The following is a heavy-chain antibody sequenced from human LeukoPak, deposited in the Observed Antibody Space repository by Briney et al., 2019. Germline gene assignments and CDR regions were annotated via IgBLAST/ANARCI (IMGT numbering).Heavy chain of an antibody. D-gene: IGHD5-18*01. CDR3: ARAAHDTAMATYFDY. Sequence: SGTLSLTCAVYGGSFSGYYWSWFRQPPRKGLEWIGEINHSGSTNYNPSLKSRGTISVDTSKNQFSLKLSSVTAEDTAVYYCARAAHDTAMATYFDYWGQGTLVTVSS. CDR1: GGSFSGYY. J-gene: IGHJ4*02. V-gene: IGHV4-34*01. CDR2: INHSGST.